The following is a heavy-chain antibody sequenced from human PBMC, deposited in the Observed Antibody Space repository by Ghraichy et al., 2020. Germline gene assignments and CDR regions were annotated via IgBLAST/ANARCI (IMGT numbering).Heavy chain of an antibody. V-gene: IGHV6-1*01. CDR2: TYYRSKWYN. CDR3: ARALFPKYSSSWYYYYNDYEVSLISRITIIPDTSKNQFSLQLNSGNPEDTAVYYCARALFPQYSSSWYYYYGMDV. D-gene: IGHD6-13*01. CDR1: GDSVSSNSAA. Sequence: SQTLSLTCAISGDSVSSNSAAWNWIRQSPSRGLEWLGRTYYRSKWYNDYAVSVKSRITINPDTSKNQFSLQLNSVTPEDTAVYYCARALFPKYSSSWYYYYNDYEVSLISRITIIPDTSKNQFSLQLNSGNPEDTAVYYCARALFPQYSSSWYYYYGMDVWGQGTTVTVSS. J-gene: IGHJ6*02.